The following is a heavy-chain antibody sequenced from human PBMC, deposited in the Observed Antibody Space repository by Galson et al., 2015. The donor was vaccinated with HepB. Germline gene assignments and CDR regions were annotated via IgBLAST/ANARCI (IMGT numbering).Heavy chain of an antibody. CDR2: ISANSGDT. D-gene: IGHD4/OR15-4a*01. CDR1: GYTFTING. CDR3: ARDRDYRFDY. V-gene: IGHV1-18*04. Sequence: SVKVSCKASGYTFTINGISWVRLAPGKGLEWMGWISANSGDTKYAQKLQGGVTMTRDTSTSTAYLELRSLRSDDTAAYYCARDRDYRFDYWGQGTLVTVSS. J-gene: IGHJ4*02.